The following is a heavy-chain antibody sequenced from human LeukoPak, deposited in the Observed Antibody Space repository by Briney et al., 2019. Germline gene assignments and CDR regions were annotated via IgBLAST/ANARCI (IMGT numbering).Heavy chain of an antibody. V-gene: IGHV3-7*03. CDR1: GLSFSSYW. Sequence: GGSLGLSCAASGLSFSSYWMDCVRQAPGKGLEWVAHIKEDGSGEYYVDSVKGRFTISIDNAKKSMYLQMNSLRVEDTAIYYCVSGSGWIFDYWGQGTLVTVSS. CDR3: VSGSGWIFDY. J-gene: IGHJ4*02. CDR2: IKEDGSGE. D-gene: IGHD6-19*01.